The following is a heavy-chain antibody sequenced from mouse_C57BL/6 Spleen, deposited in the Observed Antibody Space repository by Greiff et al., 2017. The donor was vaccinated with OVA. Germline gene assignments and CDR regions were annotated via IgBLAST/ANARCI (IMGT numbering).Heavy chain of an antibody. V-gene: IGHV14-2*02. Sequence: VKLMESGAELVKPGASVKLSCKASGFTITDYYMHWVKQRPEQGLEWIGRIDPEDGDTTYDPTFKGKATMTADTSSNPAYLQLSSLTSADTAVYYCARASYYGSSPPWFAYWGQGTLVTVSA. CDR2: IDPEDGDT. D-gene: IGHD1-1*01. CDR3: ARASYYGSSPPWFAY. J-gene: IGHJ3*01. CDR1: GFTITDYY.